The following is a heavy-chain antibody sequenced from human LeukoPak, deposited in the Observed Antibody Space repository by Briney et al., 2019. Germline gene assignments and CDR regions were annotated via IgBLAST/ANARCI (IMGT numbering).Heavy chain of an antibody. J-gene: IGHJ6*02. CDR1: GYTFTNYD. CDR3: ARSDVMDV. V-gene: IGHV1-18*01. CDR2: ISAYNDNT. Sequence: EASVKVSCKASGYTFTNYDITWVRQAPGQGLEWKGWISAYNDNTNFAQKLQGRVTMTTDTSTSTAYMELRSLRSDDTAVYYCARSDVMDVWGQGTTVTVSS.